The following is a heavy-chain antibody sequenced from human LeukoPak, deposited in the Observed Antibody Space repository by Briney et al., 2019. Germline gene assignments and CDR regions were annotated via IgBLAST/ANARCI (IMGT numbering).Heavy chain of an antibody. J-gene: IGHJ5*02. Sequence: SETLSRTCTVSGGSISGSSYYWGGIRQPPGKGLEWIGGIYYSGSTYYNPSLKSRVTISVDTSKNQFSLKLSSVTAADTAVYYCASTISPSPGWFDPWGKGTLVTVS. D-gene: IGHD3-3*01. CDR1: GGSISGSSYY. V-gene: IGHV4-39*01. CDR2: IYYSGST. CDR3: ASTISPSPGWFDP.